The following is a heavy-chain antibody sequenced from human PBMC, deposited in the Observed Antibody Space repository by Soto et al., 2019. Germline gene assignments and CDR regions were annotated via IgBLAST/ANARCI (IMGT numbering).Heavy chain of an antibody. D-gene: IGHD6-13*01. CDR2: INHSGST. CDR3: ARGCLAAAHSNRKYNWFDP. CDR1: GGSFSGYY. V-gene: IGHV4-34*01. J-gene: IGHJ5*02. Sequence: SETLSLTCAVYGGSFSGYYWSWIRQPPGKGLEWIGEINHSGSTNYNPSLKSRVTISVDTSKNQFSLKLSSVTAADTAVYYCARGCLAAAHSNRKYNWFDPWGQGTLVTVS.